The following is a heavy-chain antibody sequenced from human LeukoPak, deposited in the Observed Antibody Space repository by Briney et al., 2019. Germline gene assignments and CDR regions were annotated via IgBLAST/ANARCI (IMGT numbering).Heavy chain of an antibody. V-gene: IGHV4-34*01. J-gene: IGHJ4*02. CDR2: INHSGST. CDR1: GGSFSGYY. Sequence: SETLSLTCAVYGGSFSGYYWSWIRQPPGKGREWIGEINHSGSTNYNPSLKSRVTISVDTSKNQFSLKLSSVTAADTAVYYCARRMGYYGSGSYPYWGQGTLVTVSS. CDR3: ARRMGYYGSGSYPY. D-gene: IGHD3-10*01.